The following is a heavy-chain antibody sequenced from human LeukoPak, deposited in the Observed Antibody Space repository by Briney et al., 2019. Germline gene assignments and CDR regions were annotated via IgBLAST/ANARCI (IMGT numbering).Heavy chain of an antibody. Sequence: GGSLRPSCAASGFTFSSYSMNWVRQAPGKGLEWVSSISSSSSYIYYADSVKGRFTISRDNAKNSLYLQMNSLRAEDTAVYYCARCYSSGYHKGPNFDYWGQGTLVTVSS. CDR2: ISSSSSYI. D-gene: IGHD3-22*01. J-gene: IGHJ4*02. CDR3: ARCYSSGYHKGPNFDY. V-gene: IGHV3-21*01. CDR1: GFTFSSYS.